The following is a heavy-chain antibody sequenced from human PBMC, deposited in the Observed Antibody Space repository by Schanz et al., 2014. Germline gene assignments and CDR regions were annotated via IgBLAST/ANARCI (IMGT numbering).Heavy chain of an antibody. Sequence: QVQLVESGGGLVKPGGSLRLSCAASGFTLSDYDMSWIRQAPGKGLEWVSSISSSSNFIYYADSVKGRFTISRDNAKNSLYLQMNSLRAEDTAMYYCARDPGGTKTHGLWGQGTLVTVSS. CDR2: ISSSSNFI. J-gene: IGHJ4*02. D-gene: IGHD2-15*01. CDR3: ARDPGGTKTHGL. CDR1: GFTLSDYD. V-gene: IGHV3-11*06.